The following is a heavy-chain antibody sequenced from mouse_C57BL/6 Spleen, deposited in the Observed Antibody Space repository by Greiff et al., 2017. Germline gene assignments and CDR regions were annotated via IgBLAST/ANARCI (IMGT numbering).Heavy chain of an antibody. V-gene: IGHV1-50*01. Sequence: QVQLQQPGAELVKPGASVTLSCKASGYTFTSYWMQWVKQRPGQGLEWIGKIDPSDSYTNYNQKFKGKATLTVDTSSSTAYMQLSSLTSEDSAVYCCASGDGSSSYFDFWGQGTTLTVSS. CDR3: ASGDGSSSYFDF. J-gene: IGHJ2*01. CDR1: GYTFTSYW. CDR2: IDPSDSYT. D-gene: IGHD1-1*01.